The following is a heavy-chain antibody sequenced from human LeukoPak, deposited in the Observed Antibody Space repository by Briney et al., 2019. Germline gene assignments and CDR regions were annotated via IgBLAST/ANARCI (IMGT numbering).Heavy chain of an antibody. CDR3: ARAREGSSSWYYYYMDV. CDR1: GGSISSYY. V-gene: IGHV4-4*07. D-gene: IGHD6-13*01. Sequence: PSETLSLTCTVSGGSISSYYWSWIRQPAGKGLEWIGRIYTSGSTNYNPSLKSRVTISVDTSKNQFSLKLSSVTAADTAVYYCARAREGSSSWYYYYMDVWGKGTTVTVSS. CDR2: IYTSGST. J-gene: IGHJ6*03.